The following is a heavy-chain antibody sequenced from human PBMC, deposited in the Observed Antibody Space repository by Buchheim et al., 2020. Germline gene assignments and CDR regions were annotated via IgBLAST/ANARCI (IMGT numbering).Heavy chain of an antibody. J-gene: IGHJ4*02. CDR1: GVSISSSNW. V-gene: IGHV4-4*02. CDR3: ARDVDTTVSLDY. Sequence: QVQLEESGPGLVKPSGTLSLTCAVSGVSISSSNWWSWVRQPPGKGLEWIGEIYPSGSTNYNPSLSSRVTISLDKTSNKFFLKVNSVTAADTAMYYCARDVDTTVSLDYWGQGTL. D-gene: IGHD1-1*01. CDR2: IYPSGST.